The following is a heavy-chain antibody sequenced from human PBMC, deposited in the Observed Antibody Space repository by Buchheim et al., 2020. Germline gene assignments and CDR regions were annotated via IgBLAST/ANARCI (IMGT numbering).Heavy chain of an antibody. CDR2: INHSGST. CDR3: ARVPAAIHFFDY. D-gene: IGHD2-2*01. J-gene: IGHJ4*02. V-gene: IGHV4-34*01. Sequence: QVQLQQWGAGLLKPSETLSLTCAVSGGSFSGYYWSWIRQPPGKGLEWIGEINHSGSTNYNPSLKSRVTISVDTSKNQFSLKLSSVTAADTAVYYCARVPAAIHFFDYWGQGTL. CDR1: GGSFSGYY.